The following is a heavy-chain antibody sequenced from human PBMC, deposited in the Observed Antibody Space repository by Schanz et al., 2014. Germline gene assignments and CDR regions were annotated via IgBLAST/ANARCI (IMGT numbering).Heavy chain of an antibody. CDR3: ARDRRFFDRDDLYYFDS. D-gene: IGHD3-3*01. J-gene: IGHJ4*02. CDR1: GYIFINSG. CDR2: ISVYNHNK. V-gene: IGHV1-18*01. Sequence: QVQLVQSGAEVKKPGATVKVSCKASGYIFINSGISWVRQAPGQGLEWMGWISVYNHNKEYDQKFQGRVTMTTDTSTNTAYMALTDLRSDDTAVYYCARDRRFFDRDDLYYFDSWGQGTLVTVSS.